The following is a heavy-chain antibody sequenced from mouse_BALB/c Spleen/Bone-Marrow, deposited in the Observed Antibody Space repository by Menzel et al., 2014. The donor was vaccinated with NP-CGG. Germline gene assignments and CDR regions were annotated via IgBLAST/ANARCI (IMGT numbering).Heavy chain of an antibody. D-gene: IGHD2-14*01. J-gene: IGHJ1*01. V-gene: IGHV7-3*02. CDR3: ARDEKVRIYWYFDV. CDR2: IRNKANGYTT. Sequence: VKLMESGGGLVQPGGSLRLSCATSGFTFTDYYMSWVRQPPGKALEWLGFIRNKANGYTTEYSASVKGRFTISRDNSQSILYLQMNTLRAEDSATYYCARDEKVRIYWYFDVWGAGTTVTVAS. CDR1: GFTFTDYY.